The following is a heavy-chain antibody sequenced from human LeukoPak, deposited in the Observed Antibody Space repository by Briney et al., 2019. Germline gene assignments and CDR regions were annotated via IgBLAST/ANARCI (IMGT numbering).Heavy chain of an antibody. J-gene: IGHJ4*02. D-gene: IGHD6-13*01. CDR3: ARGSISWYYFDY. Sequence: GGSLRLSCAASGFTFSSFAMNWVRQAPGKGLEWVSVIYSGGGTDYADSVKDRFIISRDISKNTMYLQMNSLRAEDTAVYYCARGSISWYYFDYWGQGTPVTVSS. V-gene: IGHV3-53*01. CDR1: GFTFSSFA. CDR2: IYSGGGT.